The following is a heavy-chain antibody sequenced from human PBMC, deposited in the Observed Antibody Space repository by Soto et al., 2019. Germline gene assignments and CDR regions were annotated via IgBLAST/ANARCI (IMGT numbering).Heavy chain of an antibody. D-gene: IGHD6-19*01. V-gene: IGHV1-18*01. CDR2: ISAYNGNT. CDR1: GYTFTSYG. J-gene: IGHJ6*02. CDR3: ARDQTGYSSGWSSVAMDV. Sequence: QVQLVQSGAEVKKPGASVKVSCKASGYTFTSYGISWVRQAPGQGLEWMGWISAYNGNTNYAQKLQGRVTMTTDTSTSTAYMELRSLRSDDTAVYYCARDQTGYSSGWSSVAMDVWGQGTTVTVS.